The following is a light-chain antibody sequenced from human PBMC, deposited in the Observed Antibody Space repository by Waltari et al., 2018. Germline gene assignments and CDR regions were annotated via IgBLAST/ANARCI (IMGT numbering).Light chain of an antibody. Sequence: QSALTQPRSVSGSPGQSVTISCTGTSTDVGGYNYVSWYPHHPGKAPKLIIYDVTKRPSGVPDRLSGSKSGNTASLTISGLQAEDEADYYCCSYAARYTFVFGTGTKVTVL. CDR1: STDVGGYNY. CDR2: DVT. J-gene: IGLJ1*01. V-gene: IGLV2-11*01. CDR3: CSYAARYTFV.